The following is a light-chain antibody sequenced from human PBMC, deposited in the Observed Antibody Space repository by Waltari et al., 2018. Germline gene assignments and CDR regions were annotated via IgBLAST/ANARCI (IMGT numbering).Light chain of an antibody. CDR1: RSDVGGYNY. CDR2: EVS. J-gene: IGLJ1*01. CDR3: SSYAGSNNFEV. Sequence: QSALTQPPSASGSPGQSVTIPCTGTRSDVGGYNYVPWYQQHPGKAPKLMIYEVSKRPSGVPDRFSGSKSGNTASLTVSGLQAEDEADYCCSSYAGSNNFEVFGTGTKVTVL. V-gene: IGLV2-8*01.